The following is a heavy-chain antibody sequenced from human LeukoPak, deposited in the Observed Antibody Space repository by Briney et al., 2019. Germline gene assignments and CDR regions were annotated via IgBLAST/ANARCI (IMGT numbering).Heavy chain of an antibody. CDR3: AREMYDSSGYGLDY. CDR2: ISAYNGNT. CDR1: GGTFSSYA. J-gene: IGHJ4*02. D-gene: IGHD3-22*01. Sequence: ASVKVSCKASGGTFSSYAISWVRQAPGQGLEWMGWISAYNGNTNYAQKLQGRVTMTTDTSTSTAYMELRSLRSDDTAVYYCAREMYDSSGYGLDYWGQGTLVTVSS. V-gene: IGHV1-18*01.